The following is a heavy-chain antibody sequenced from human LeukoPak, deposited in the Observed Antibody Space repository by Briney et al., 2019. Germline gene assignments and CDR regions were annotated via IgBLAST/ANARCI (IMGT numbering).Heavy chain of an antibody. J-gene: IGHJ6*02. Sequence: TSETLSLTCAVSGGSISSGGYSWSWIRQPPGKGLEWIGYIYHSGSTYYNPSLKSRVTISVDRSKNQFSLKLSSVTAADTAVYYCARGSIMDVWGQGTTVTVSS. CDR3: ARGSIMDV. D-gene: IGHD2/OR15-2a*01. V-gene: IGHV4-30-2*01. CDR1: GGSISSGGYS. CDR2: IYHSGST.